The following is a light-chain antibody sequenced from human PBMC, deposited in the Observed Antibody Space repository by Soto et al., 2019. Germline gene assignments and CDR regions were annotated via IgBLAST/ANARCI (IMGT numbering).Light chain of an antibody. CDR2: GAS. J-gene: IGKJ5*01. Sequence: ERATLACRDSQTVSSNYLDWYQQKPGKAPRLLIYGASSRDTGIPERFSGSEYGTDFTLTISRLEPEDFVVYYCQQYGTSPFTFGQGTRLEIK. V-gene: IGKV3-20*01. CDR3: QQYGTSPFT. CDR1: QTVSSNY.